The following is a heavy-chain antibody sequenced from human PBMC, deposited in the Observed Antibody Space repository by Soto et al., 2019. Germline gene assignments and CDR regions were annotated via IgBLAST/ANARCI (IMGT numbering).Heavy chain of an antibody. Sequence: GGSLRLSCAASGFTFSSYGMHWVRQAPGKGLEWVAVISYDGSNKYYADSVKGRFTISRDNSKNTLYLQMNSLRAEDTAVYYCARSRSYHAFDYWGQGTLVTVSS. CDR3: ARSRSYHAFDY. CDR1: GFTFSSYG. J-gene: IGHJ4*02. CDR2: ISYDGSNK. V-gene: IGHV3-30*03. D-gene: IGHD1-26*01.